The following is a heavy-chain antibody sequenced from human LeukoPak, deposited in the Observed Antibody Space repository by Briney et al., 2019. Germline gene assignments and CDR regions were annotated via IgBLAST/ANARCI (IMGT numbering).Heavy chain of an antibody. CDR3: AKAGDRDLVGALYYFDY. D-gene: IGHD1-26*01. J-gene: IGHJ4*02. CDR2: ISGSGGSI. Sequence: LAGGSLRLSCAASGFTFSNYGMSWVRQAPGKGLEWVSAISGSGGSIYHADSVKGRFTLSRDNSKNTLYLQMNSLKPEDTAVYYCAKAGDRDLVGALYYFDYWGQGTLVTVSS. CDR1: GFTFSNYG. V-gene: IGHV3-23*01.